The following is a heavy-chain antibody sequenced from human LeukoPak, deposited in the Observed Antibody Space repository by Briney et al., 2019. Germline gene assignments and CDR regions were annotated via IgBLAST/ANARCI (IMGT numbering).Heavy chain of an antibody. D-gene: IGHD3-10*01. CDR2: ISGDGGST. CDR1: GFTFDDYA. Sequence: GGSLRLSCAASGFTFDDYAKHWVRQAPGKGLEWVSLISGDGGSTYYADSVKGRFTISRDNSKNSLYLQMNSLRTEDTALYYCAKGKFTMVRGVMDVWGQGTTVTVSS. CDR3: AKGKFTMVRGVMDV. J-gene: IGHJ6*02. V-gene: IGHV3-43*02.